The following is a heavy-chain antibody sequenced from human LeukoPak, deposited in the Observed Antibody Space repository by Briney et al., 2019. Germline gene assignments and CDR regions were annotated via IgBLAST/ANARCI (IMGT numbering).Heavy chain of an antibody. V-gene: IGHV3-30-3*01. J-gene: IGHJ6*02. Sequence: PGGSLRLSCAASGFTFSSYAMHWVRQAPGKGLEWVAVISYDGSNKYYADSVKGRFTISRDNSKNTLYLQMNSLRAEDTAVYYCARDGLWGSSTSTYYYYGMDVWGQGTTVTASS. CDR2: ISYDGSNK. D-gene: IGHD2-2*01. CDR3: ARDGLWGSSTSTYYYYGMDV. CDR1: GFTFSSYA.